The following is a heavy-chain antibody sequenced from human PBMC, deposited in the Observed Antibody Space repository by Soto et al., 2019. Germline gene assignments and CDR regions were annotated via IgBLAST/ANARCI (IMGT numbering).Heavy chain of an antibody. Sequence: ASVKVSCKASGYTFTSYDINWLRQATGQGLEWMGWMNPSSGNTGYAQKFQGRVTMTRNTSISTAYMELSSLRSEDTAVYYCAWYPLSRIVSGPPAPGYYYGMDVWGQGTTVTVSS. D-gene: IGHD2-2*01. V-gene: IGHV1-8*01. CDR3: AWYPLSRIVSGPPAPGYYYGMDV. CDR1: GYTFTSYD. CDR2: MNPSSGNT. J-gene: IGHJ6*02.